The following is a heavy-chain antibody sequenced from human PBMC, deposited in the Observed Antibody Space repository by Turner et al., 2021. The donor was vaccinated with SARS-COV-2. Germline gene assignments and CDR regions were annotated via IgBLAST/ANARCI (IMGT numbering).Heavy chain of an antibody. J-gene: IGHJ4*02. Sequence: EVQLVESGGGLVQPGGSLRLSCAASGFTFSSYWMSWVRQAPGKGLEWGANIKQDGSEKYYVASVKGRFTISRDNAKNSLYLQMNSLRAEDTAVYYCARLHTSSWYFDYWGQGTLVTVSS. D-gene: IGHD6-13*01. CDR2: IKQDGSEK. V-gene: IGHV3-7*03. CDR1: GFTFSSYW. CDR3: ARLHTSSWYFDY.